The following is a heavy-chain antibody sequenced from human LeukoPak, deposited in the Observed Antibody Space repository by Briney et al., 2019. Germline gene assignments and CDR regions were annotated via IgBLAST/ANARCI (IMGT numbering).Heavy chain of an antibody. D-gene: IGHD4-17*01. CDR3: ARVRSHGLYGDIDY. J-gene: IGHJ4*02. CDR1: GYTFTGYY. Sequence: ASVKVSCKASGYTFTGYYMHWVRQAPGQGIEWMGWINPNSGGTNYAQKFQGRVTMTRDTSISTAYMELSRLRSDDTAVYYCARVRSHGLYGDIDYWGQGTLVTVSS. CDR2: INPNSGGT. V-gene: IGHV1-2*02.